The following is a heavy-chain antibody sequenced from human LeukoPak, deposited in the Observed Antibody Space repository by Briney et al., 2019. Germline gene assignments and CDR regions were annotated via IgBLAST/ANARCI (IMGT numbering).Heavy chain of an antibody. CDR3: AINYDSSGYYYGKFDY. CDR1: GYTFTSYG. Sequence: ASVTVSCTASGYTFTSYGISWVRQAPGQGLEWMGWISAYNGNTNYAQKLQGRVTMTTDTSTSTAYMELRSLRSDDTAVYYCAINYDSSGYYYGKFDYWGQGTLVTVSS. V-gene: IGHV1-18*01. D-gene: IGHD3-22*01. CDR2: ISAYNGNT. J-gene: IGHJ4*02.